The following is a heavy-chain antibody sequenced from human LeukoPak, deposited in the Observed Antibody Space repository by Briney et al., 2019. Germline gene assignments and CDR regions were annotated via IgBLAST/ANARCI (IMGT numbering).Heavy chain of an antibody. D-gene: IGHD4-23*01. J-gene: IGHJ3*02. V-gene: IGHV3-53*01. CDR1: GLTVSTNY. Sequence: GGSQRLSCAASGLTVSTNYMSWVRQAPGKGLEWVSVIYSDDSTYHADSVKGRFTISRDNSNNTLYLQMNSLRAEDTAVYYCARLPNSDAFDIWGQGTMVTVSS. CDR2: IYSDDST. CDR3: ARLPNSDAFDI.